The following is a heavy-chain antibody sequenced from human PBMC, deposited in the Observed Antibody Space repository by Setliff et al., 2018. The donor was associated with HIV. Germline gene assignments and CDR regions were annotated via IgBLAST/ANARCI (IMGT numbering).Heavy chain of an antibody. V-gene: IGHV4-4*09. Sequence: SETLSLTCTVSGGSISSYYWSWIRQPPGKGLEWMGNIYTSGSTNYNPSLKSRVTISIDTSKNQFSLKLNAVTAADTAVYYCARRPPLTTGREYYFDFWGQGTLVTVSS. D-gene: IGHD1-1*01. CDR1: GGSISSYY. CDR2: IYTSGST. CDR3: ARRPPLTTGREYYFDF. J-gene: IGHJ4*02.